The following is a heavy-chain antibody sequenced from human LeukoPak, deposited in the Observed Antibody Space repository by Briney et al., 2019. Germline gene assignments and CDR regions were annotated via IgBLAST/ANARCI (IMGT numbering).Heavy chain of an antibody. V-gene: IGHV4-4*07. CDR2: IYTSGST. CDR1: GGSISSYY. Sequence: PSETLSLTCTVSGGSISSYYWSWIRQPAGKGLEWIGRIYTSGSTNYNPSLKSRVTMTVDTSKNQFSLKLSSVTAADTAVYYCARRVGRWFGERAYYYNYMDVWDKGTTVTISS. CDR3: ARRVGRWFGERAYYYNYMDV. D-gene: IGHD3-10*01. J-gene: IGHJ6*03.